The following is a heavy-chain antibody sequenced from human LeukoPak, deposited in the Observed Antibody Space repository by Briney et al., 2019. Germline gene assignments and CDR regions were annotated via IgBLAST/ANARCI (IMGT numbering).Heavy chain of an antibody. CDR2: INPSGGST. CDR3: ARAQWAYDSSGYYLDY. D-gene: IGHD3-22*01. J-gene: IGHJ4*02. CDR1: GCTFTSYY. V-gene: IGHV1-46*01. Sequence: ASVKVSCKASGCTFTSYYMHWVRQAPGQGLEWMGIINPSGGSTSYAQKFQGRVTMTRDTSTSTVYMELSSLRSEDTAVYYCARAQWAYDSSGYYLDYWGQGTLVTVSS.